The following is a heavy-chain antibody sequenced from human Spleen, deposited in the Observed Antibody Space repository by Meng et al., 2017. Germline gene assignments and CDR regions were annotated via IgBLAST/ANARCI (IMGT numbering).Heavy chain of an antibody. D-gene: IGHD4-17*01. CDR2: IFHTGST. V-gene: IGHV4-4*02. CDR3: ARDNYGDYGY. CDR1: GDSISSSNW. J-gene: IGHJ4*02. Sequence: HVQLQESGPGRVKPAGTLSLTCAVSGDSISSSNWWGWVRQPPGKGLEWIGEIFHTGSTNYNPSLKSRVTISIDKSKNQFSLKLTSVTAADTAIYYCARDNYGDYGYWGQGTLVTVSS.